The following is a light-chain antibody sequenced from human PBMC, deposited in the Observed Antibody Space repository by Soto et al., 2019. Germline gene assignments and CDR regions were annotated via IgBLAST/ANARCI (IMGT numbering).Light chain of an antibody. Sequence: EVVLTQSPATLSLSPGGSATLSCRASQNVDNYLAWYQQKPGQTPRLLIYDASNRATGIPARFSGSGSETDFTPTISSLEPEDFATYYCQQLNSYPLFGQGRRPAIK. CDR1: QNVDNY. CDR3: QQLNSYPL. CDR2: DAS. J-gene: IGKJ5*01. V-gene: IGKV3-11*01.